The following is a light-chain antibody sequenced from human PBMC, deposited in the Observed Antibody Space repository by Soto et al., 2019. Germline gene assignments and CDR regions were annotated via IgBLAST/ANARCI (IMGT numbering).Light chain of an antibody. J-gene: IGKJ5*01. Sequence: EIVLTQSPCTLSLSPGERATLSCRASQSVAGSYLAWYQQKPGQAPRLLIYGASSRATGFPDRFSASGSGTEFTLTISSLQSEDFAVYYCQQYKNWPPITFGQGTRLE. CDR1: QSVAGSY. V-gene: IGKV3D-15*01. CDR3: QQYKNWPPIT. CDR2: GAS.